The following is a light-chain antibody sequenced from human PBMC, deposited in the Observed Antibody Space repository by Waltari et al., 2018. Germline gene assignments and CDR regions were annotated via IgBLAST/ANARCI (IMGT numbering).Light chain of an antibody. CDR3: YSADSSGQYV. CDR2: EDT. CDR1: ALPNNF. J-gene: IGLJ1*01. Sequence: SYELTQPPSVSVSPGQTAWITCSGDALPNNFVCWYQQKSGQAPVLVIYEDTNRPSGIPERCSGSRCRTMATLSISGAQVEDAGDYYCYSADSSGQYVFGTGTKVAV. V-gene: IGLV3-10*01.